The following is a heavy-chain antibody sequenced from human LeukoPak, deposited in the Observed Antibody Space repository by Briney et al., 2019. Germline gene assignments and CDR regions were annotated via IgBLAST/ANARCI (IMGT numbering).Heavy chain of an antibody. CDR3: ARGRGTQLWLLVDY. CDR1: GFTFSSHA. V-gene: IGHV3-30-3*01. D-gene: IGHD5-18*01. J-gene: IGHJ4*02. CDR2: ISYDGSNK. Sequence: GGSLRLSCAASGFTFSSHAMHWVRQAPGKGLEWVAIISYDGSNKYYADSVKGRFIISRDNSKNTLYLQMNSLRAEDTAVYYCARGRGTQLWLLVDYWGQGTLVTVSS.